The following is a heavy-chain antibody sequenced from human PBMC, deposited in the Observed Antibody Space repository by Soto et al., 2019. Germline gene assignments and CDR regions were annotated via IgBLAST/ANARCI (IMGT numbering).Heavy chain of an antibody. Sequence: SETLSLTCTVSSGSISVTDVFWGWARQPPGKGLEWIGNVDYSGTAYFSPSLATRVTFHVDTSKNQFSLTLYSVTAADTAVYYCARITGRHLDYWGQGILVTVSS. D-gene: IGHD1-20*01. CDR1: SGSISVTDVF. V-gene: IGHV4-39*01. CDR2: VDYSGTA. J-gene: IGHJ4*02. CDR3: ARITGRHLDY.